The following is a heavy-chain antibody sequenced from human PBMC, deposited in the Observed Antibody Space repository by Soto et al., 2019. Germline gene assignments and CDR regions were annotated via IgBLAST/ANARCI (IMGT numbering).Heavy chain of an antibody. CDR1: GGTFSTYA. Sequence: QVQLVQSGAEVKKPESSVKVSCKAPGGTFSTYAISWVRQAPGQGLEWMGGIIPMFGTANHAQRFQDRVTITADESKNTVYMELSSLRSEDTAVYFCASGIQLWLRRINNGYSGWGQGTLVTVSS. CDR2: IIPMFGTA. V-gene: IGHV1-69*12. J-gene: IGHJ4*02. CDR3: ASGIQLWLRRINNGYSG. D-gene: IGHD5-18*01.